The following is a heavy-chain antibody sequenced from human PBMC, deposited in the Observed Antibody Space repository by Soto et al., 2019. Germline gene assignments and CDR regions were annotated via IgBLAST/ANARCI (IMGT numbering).Heavy chain of an antibody. V-gene: IGHV2-5*02. CDR3: AHRPGDSSGRIGYYLDY. CDR1: GFSLSTSGVG. CDR2: IYWDDDK. D-gene: IGHD3-22*01. J-gene: IGHJ4*02. Sequence: QITLKESGPTLVKPTQTLTLTCTFSGFSLSTSGVGVGWIRQPPGKALEWLALIYWDDDKRYSPSLKSRLTITKDTSKNQVVLKMTTMDPVDTATYYCAHRPGDSSGRIGYYLDYWGQGTLVTVSS.